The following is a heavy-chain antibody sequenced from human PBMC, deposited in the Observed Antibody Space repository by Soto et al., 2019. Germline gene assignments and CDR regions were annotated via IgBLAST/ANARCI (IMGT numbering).Heavy chain of an antibody. V-gene: IGHV3-30*04. Sequence: GGSLRLSCAASGFTFSSYAMHWVRQAPGKGLEWVAVISYDGRNKYYADSVKGRFTISRDNSQNTLYLQMNSLGPEDTAVYYRARRYFDWLQNCFDPWGQGTLVTVSS. CDR3: ARRYFDWLQNCFDP. J-gene: IGHJ5*02. D-gene: IGHD3-9*01. CDR2: ISYDGRNK. CDR1: GFTFSSYA.